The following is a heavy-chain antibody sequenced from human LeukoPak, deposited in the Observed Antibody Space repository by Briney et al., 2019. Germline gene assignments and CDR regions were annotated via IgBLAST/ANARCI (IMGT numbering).Heavy chain of an antibody. CDR1: GFTFSSYA. Sequence: GGSLRLSCAASGFTFSSYAMSWVRQAPGKGLEWVSAISGSGGGTYYADSVKGRFTISRDNSKNTLYLQMNSLRAEDTAVYYCAKVNYDYVWGSYGYNWFDPWGQGTLVTVSS. J-gene: IGHJ5*02. CDR3: AKVNYDYVWGSYGYNWFDP. V-gene: IGHV3-23*01. CDR2: ISGSGGGT. D-gene: IGHD3-16*01.